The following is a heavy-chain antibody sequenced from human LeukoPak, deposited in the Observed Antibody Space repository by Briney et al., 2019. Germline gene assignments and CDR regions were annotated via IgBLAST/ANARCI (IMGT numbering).Heavy chain of an antibody. V-gene: IGHV3-7*03. D-gene: IGHD3-22*01. CDR3: ATSADSSGND. J-gene: IGHJ4*02. CDR2: IKGDGSYK. CDR1: GFTFSNYW. Sequence: GGSLRLSCAASGFTFSNYWMSWVRQALGKGLEWVANIKGDGSYKYYVDSVKGRFTISRDNAKSSVYLQMNTLRAEDTAVYYCATSADSSGNDWGQGTLVTVSS.